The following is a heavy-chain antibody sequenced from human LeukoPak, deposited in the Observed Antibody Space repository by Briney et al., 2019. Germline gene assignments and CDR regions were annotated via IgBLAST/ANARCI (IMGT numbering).Heavy chain of an antibody. J-gene: IGHJ3*02. CDR3: ARFGTNYDSSGYKRKNAFDI. CDR2: IYYSGST. Sequence: PSETLSLTCTVSGGSISSSSYYWGWIRQPPGKGLEWIGSIYYSGSTYYDPSLKSRVTISVDTSKNQFSLKLSSVTAADTAVYYCARFGTNYDSSGYKRKNAFDIWGQGTMVTVSS. CDR1: GGSISSSSYY. V-gene: IGHV4-39*01. D-gene: IGHD3-22*01.